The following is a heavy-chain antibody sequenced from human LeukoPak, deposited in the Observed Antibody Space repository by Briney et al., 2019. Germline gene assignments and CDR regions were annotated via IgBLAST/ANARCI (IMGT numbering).Heavy chain of an antibody. V-gene: IGHV3-23*01. Sequence: GGSLRLSCAASGFTFSSFAMSWVRQAPGKGLEWVSTLSFSAVSMFYADSVEGRFTISRDNSKNTLYLQMNSLRADDTAIYYCAKETPNYYDSSGYFDSWGQGTLVTVSS. CDR1: GFTFSSFA. CDR3: AKETPNYYDSSGYFDS. CDR2: LSFSAVSM. J-gene: IGHJ4*02. D-gene: IGHD3-22*01.